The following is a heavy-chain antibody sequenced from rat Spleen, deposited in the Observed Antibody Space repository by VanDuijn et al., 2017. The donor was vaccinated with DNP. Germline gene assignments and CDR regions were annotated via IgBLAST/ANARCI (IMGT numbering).Heavy chain of an antibody. D-gene: IGHD1-1*01. J-gene: IGHJ2*01. V-gene: IGHV5S13*01. Sequence: EVQLVESGGGFVQPGRSLKLSCVASGFTFSNYDMAWVRQAPTKGLEWVTSISAGSVSTYYRDSVKGRFTISRDNARNTLYLQMDSLRSEDTATYYCATHSGWFAYWGQGVMVTVSS. CDR1: GFTFSNYD. CDR3: ATHSGWFAY. CDR2: ISAGSVST.